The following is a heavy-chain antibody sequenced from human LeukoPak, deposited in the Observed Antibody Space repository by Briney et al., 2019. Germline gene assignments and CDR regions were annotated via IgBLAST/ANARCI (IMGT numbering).Heavy chain of an antibody. Sequence: ASVKVSCKVSGYTLTELSMHWVRQAPGKGLEWMGGFDPEDGETIYAQKFQGRVTMTEDTSTDTAYMELSSLRSDDTAVYYCARGGYSSSWYRDTRWGQGTLVTVSS. D-gene: IGHD6-13*01. CDR1: GYTLTELS. J-gene: IGHJ4*02. CDR2: FDPEDGET. V-gene: IGHV1-24*01. CDR3: ARGGYSSSWYRDTR.